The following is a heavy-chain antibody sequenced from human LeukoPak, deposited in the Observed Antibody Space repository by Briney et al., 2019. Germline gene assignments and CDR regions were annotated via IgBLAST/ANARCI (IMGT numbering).Heavy chain of an antibody. V-gene: IGHV3-33*06. J-gene: IGHJ4*02. CDR1: GFTFSSYG. CDR3: AKDYIRGPIISHHGGLADY. D-gene: IGHD3-16*01. CDR2: IWYDGSNK. Sequence: PGRSLRLSCAASGFTFSSYGMHWVRQAPGKGLEWVAVIWYDGSNKYYADSVKGRFAISRDNSKNTLYLQMNSLRAEDTAVYYCAKDYIRGPIISHHGGLADYWGQGTLVTVSS.